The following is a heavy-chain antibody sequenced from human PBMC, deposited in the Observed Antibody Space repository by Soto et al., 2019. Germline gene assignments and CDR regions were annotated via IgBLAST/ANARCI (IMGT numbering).Heavy chain of an antibody. J-gene: IGHJ6*02. D-gene: IGHD6-19*01. Sequence: SETLSLTCTVSGGSISSYYWSWIRQPPGKGLEWIGYIYYSGSTNYNPSLKSRVTISVDTSKNQFSLKLSSVTAADTAVYYCGRQDSSGWYSSSSFAGYYGMDVWGQGTTVTVSS. CDR3: GRQDSSGWYSSSSFAGYYGMDV. V-gene: IGHV4-59*08. CDR1: GGSISSYY. CDR2: IYYSGST.